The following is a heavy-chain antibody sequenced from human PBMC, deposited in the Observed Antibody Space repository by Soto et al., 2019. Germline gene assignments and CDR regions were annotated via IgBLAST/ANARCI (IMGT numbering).Heavy chain of an antibody. J-gene: IGHJ3*01. V-gene: IGHV3-30*18. Sequence: QVQLVESGGGVVQPGRSLTLSGVVSGVTFRTNGIHWVRQAPGKGLEWVAVISYDGDYKSYADSVKGRFSISRDNSKNTVYLQLTSLGAEDTALYYCAKSDRGVFGVVMSPALDPLDVWGQGTMVAVSS. CDR2: ISYDGDYK. D-gene: IGHD3-3*01. CDR3: AKSDRGVFGVVMSPALDPLDV. CDR1: GVTFRTNG.